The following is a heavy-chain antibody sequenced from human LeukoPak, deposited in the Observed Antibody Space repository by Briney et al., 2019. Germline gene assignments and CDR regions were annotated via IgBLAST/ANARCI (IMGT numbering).Heavy chain of an antibody. CDR1: GGSISSYY. Sequence: PSETLSLTCTVSGGSISSYYWGWIRQPPGKGLEWIGSIHYSGSTYYNPSLKSRVTISVDTSKNQFSLKLSSVTAADTAVYYCARDWNGGSGWYWFDPWGQGTLVTVSS. D-gene: IGHD6-19*01. V-gene: IGHV4-39*07. J-gene: IGHJ5*02. CDR2: IHYSGST. CDR3: ARDWNGGSGWYWFDP.